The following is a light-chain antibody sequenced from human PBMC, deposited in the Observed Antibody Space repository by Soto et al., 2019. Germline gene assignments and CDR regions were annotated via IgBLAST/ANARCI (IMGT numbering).Light chain of an antibody. J-gene: IGKJ3*01. CDR1: QSVSSTY. Sequence: EIVLPQSPGTLPLFPGERATLSCRASQSVSSTYFAWYRQKSGQPPSLLIYGASNMATGVPDGFSGSGSGPDFTLTITELEPEDLAGYYCQQDIRSHPGFTFGPGTTVEMK. CDR3: QQDIRSHPGFT. CDR2: GAS. V-gene: IGKV3-20*01.